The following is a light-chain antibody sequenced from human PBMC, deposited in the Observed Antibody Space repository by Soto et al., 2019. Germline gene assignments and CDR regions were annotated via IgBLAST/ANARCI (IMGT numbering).Light chain of an antibody. CDR3: QQSYSTPWT. J-gene: IGKJ1*01. Sequence: DIQMTQSPSSLSASVGDRVTITCRASQSISNYLNWYQQKPGKAPNLLIYAASSLQSGVPSSFSGSGSGTDCTLTISSLQPEDFTTYYCQQSYSTPWTFGQGTKVEIK. CDR1: QSISNY. CDR2: AAS. V-gene: IGKV1-39*01.